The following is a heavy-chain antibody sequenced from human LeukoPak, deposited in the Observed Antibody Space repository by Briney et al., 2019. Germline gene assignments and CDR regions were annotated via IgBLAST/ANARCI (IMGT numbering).Heavy chain of an antibody. J-gene: IGHJ4*02. CDR1: GFTFGHYA. V-gene: IGHV3-49*04. D-gene: IGHD3-16*01. CDR2: IRSIAYGGTI. Sequence: GGSLRLSCTSSGFTFGHYAVSWVRQAPGRGLEWVGFIRSIAYGGTIEYAASVKGRFIISRDDSKSIAYLQMNSLKTEDTAVYYCTRAPDYPLLGGVLPPPFDYWGQGTLVTVSS. CDR3: TRAPDYPLLGGVLPPPFDY.